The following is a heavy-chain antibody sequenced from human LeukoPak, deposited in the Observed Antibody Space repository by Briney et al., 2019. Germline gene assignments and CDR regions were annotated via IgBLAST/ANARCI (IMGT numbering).Heavy chain of an antibody. CDR3: ARGYSSSWLDY. Sequence: SETLSLTCTVSGGSISSYYWSWIRQPPGKGLEWIGYIYYSGSTNYNPSLKSRVTISVDMSKNQFSLKLSSVTAVDTAVYYCARGYSSSWLDYWGQGTLVTVSS. CDR2: IYYSGST. V-gene: IGHV4-59*01. J-gene: IGHJ4*02. CDR1: GGSISSYY. D-gene: IGHD6-13*01.